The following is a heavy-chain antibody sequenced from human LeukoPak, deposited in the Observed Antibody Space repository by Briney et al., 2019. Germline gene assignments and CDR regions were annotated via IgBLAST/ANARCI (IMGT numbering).Heavy chain of an antibody. D-gene: IGHD6-13*01. CDR3: ARVAAAGTGYFDY. Sequence: SETLSLTCTVSGGSISSYYWSWIRQPPGKGLEWIGYIYYSGSTNYNPSLKSRVTISVDTSKNQFSLKLSSVTAADTAAYYCARVAAAGTGYFDYWGQGTLVTVSS. CDR2: IYYSGST. CDR1: GGSISSYY. V-gene: IGHV4-59*01. J-gene: IGHJ4*02.